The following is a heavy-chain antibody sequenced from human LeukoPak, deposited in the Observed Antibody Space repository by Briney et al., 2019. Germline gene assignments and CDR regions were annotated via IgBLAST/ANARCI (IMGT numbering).Heavy chain of an antibody. CDR2: IFYNGST. D-gene: IGHD3-16*02. Sequence: SETLSLTCTVSGGSISSRNYYWGWIRQPPGKGLEWIGTIFYNGSTHCNPSLKSRVTISVDTYNNHFSLKLSSLTAADTAMYYCARHLVYSYGIPDYYYMDVWGKGTTVTASS. CDR3: ARHLVYSYGIPDYYYMDV. CDR1: GGSISSRNYY. V-gene: IGHV4-39*01. J-gene: IGHJ6*03.